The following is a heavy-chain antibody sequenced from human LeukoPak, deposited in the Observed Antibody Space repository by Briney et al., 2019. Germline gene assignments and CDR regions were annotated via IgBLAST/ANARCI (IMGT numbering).Heavy chain of an antibody. CDR3: ARDSGSSKYFDY. CDR1: GFTFSSYG. J-gene: IGHJ4*02. Sequence: GGSLRLSCAASGFTFSSYGMHWVRQAPGKGLEWVAVISYDGSNKYYADSVKGRFTISRDNSKNTLYLQMNSLRAEDTAVYYCARDSGSSKYFDYWGQGTLVTVSS. V-gene: IGHV3-30*03. D-gene: IGHD1-26*01. CDR2: ISYDGSNK.